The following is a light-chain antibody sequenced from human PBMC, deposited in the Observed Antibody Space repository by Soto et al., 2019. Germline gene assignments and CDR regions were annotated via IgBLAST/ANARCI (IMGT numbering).Light chain of an antibody. CDR3: QQYGSSPIT. Sequence: IVMTQSPATLSVSPGDRVTLSCRSSQPVNNNLAWYQHKPGQAPRLLIYGASSRATGIPDRFSGSGSGTDFTLTISRLEPEDFAVYYCQQYGSSPITFGQGTRLEIK. J-gene: IGKJ5*01. CDR1: QPVNNN. V-gene: IGKV3-20*01. CDR2: GAS.